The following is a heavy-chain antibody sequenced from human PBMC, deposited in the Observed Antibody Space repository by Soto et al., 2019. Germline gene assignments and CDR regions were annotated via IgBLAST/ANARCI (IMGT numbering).Heavy chain of an antibody. CDR1: GFTLSDYG. Sequence: QVQLVEAGGGVVQPGRSLRLSCAACGFTLSDYGMHWVRQAPGTGLEWVAMISHDGNTKYWADSEKGRFTISRDNSKNALYLQMNSLRAEDTAVYYCANDRRDGQYNSVYDFWGQGALVSVSS. J-gene: IGHJ4*02. CDR3: ANDRRDGQYNSVYDF. V-gene: IGHV3-30*18. CDR2: ISHDGNTK. D-gene: IGHD1-1*01.